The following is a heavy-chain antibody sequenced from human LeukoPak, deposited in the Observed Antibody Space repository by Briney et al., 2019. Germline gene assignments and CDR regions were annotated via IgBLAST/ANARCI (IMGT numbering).Heavy chain of an antibody. V-gene: IGHV4-34*01. Sequence: SEALSLTCAVYGESFSGYYWSWIRQPPGKGLEWIGEINHSGSTNYNPSLKSRVTISVDTSKNQFSLKLSSVTAADTAAYYCARGAYYSGSGSYLGSWGQGTLVTVSS. CDR1: GESFSGYY. D-gene: IGHD3-10*01. J-gene: IGHJ5*02. CDR2: INHSGST. CDR3: ARGAYYSGSGSYLGS.